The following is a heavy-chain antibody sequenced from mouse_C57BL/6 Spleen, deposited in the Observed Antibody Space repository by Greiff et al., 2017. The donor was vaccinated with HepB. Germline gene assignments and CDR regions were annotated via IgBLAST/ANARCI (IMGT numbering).Heavy chain of an antibody. Sequence: VKLVESGPELVKPGASVKISCKASGYAFSSSWMNWVKQRPGKGLEWIGRIYPGDGDTNYNGKFKGKATLTADKSSSTAYMQLSSLTSEDSAVYFCARKGVLVYFDYWGHGTTLTVSS. D-gene: IGHD2-14*01. CDR3: ARKGVLVYFDY. J-gene: IGHJ2*01. V-gene: IGHV1-82*01. CDR2: IYPGDGDT. CDR1: GYAFSSSW.